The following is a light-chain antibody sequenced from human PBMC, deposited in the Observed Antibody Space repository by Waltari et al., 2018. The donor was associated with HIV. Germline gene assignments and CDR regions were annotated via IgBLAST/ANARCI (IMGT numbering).Light chain of an antibody. CDR3: QQYSNWPAGYT. CDR2: GAS. V-gene: IGKV3-15*01. Sequence: EIVMTQSPATLSVSPGDGATLSSRASQGISTNLAWYPQKPGQAPRLLISGASTRATGVPARWSGSGCWTECTLSISGMQSEDFALYYGQQYSNWPAGYTFGQGTKLEIK. CDR1: QGISTN. J-gene: IGKJ2*01.